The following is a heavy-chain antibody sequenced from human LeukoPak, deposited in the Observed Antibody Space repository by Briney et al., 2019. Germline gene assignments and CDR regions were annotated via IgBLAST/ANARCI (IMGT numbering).Heavy chain of an antibody. Sequence: PGGSLRLSCAASGFTFSTYWMSWVRQAPGKGLEWVANIKGDGSEKNYEGSVKGRFTISRDNAKNSLYLQMNSLRAEDTAVYYCAKDTPFGGNWGQGTLVTVSS. D-gene: IGHD1-26*01. J-gene: IGHJ4*02. CDR2: IKGDGSEK. CDR1: GFTFSTYW. V-gene: IGHV3-7*01. CDR3: AKDTPFGGN.